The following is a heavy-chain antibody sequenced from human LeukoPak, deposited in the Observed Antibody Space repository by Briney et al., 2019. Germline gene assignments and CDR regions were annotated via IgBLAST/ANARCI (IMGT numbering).Heavy chain of an antibody. CDR2: IRYDGSNK. Sequence: GGSLRLSCAASGFTFSSYGMHWVRQAPGKGLELVAFIRYDGSNKYYVDSVKGRFTISRDNSKNTLYLQMNSLRAEDTAVYYCAKDYIVVVPAAIPGNDYWGQGTLVTVSS. CDR3: AKDYIVVVPAAIPGNDY. J-gene: IGHJ4*02. D-gene: IGHD2-2*01. CDR1: GFTFSSYG. V-gene: IGHV3-30*02.